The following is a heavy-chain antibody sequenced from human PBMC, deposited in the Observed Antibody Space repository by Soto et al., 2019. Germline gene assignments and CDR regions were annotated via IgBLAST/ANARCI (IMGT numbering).Heavy chain of an antibody. CDR2: IGTAGDP. D-gene: IGHD6-6*01. J-gene: IGHJ3*02. CDR3: ARVVSIADRRWVWGAFDI. Sequence: GGSLRLSCAASGFTFSSYDMHWVRQATGKGLEWVSAIGTAGDPYYPGSVKGRFTTSRENAKNSLYLQMNSLRAGDTAVYYCARVVSIADRRWVWGAFDIWGQGTMVTVSS. CDR1: GFTFSSYD. V-gene: IGHV3-13*05.